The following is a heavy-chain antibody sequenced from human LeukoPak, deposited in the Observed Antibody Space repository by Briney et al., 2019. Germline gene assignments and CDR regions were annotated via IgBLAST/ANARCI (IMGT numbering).Heavy chain of an antibody. J-gene: IGHJ4*02. V-gene: IGHV3-7*01. CDR2: INNEDGSEK. CDR1: GFTFSSYW. D-gene: IGHD2-15*01. CDR3: ATYGVVVGATDY. Sequence: GGSLRLSCAASGFTFSSYWMSWVRQAPGKGLEWVANINNEDGSEKYYVDSVKGRFTISRDNAKNSLFLQMNGLRVEDTAVYYCATYGVVVGATDYWGQGTLVTVSS.